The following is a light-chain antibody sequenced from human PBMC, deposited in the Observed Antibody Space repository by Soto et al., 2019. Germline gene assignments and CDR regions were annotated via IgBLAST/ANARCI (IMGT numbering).Light chain of an antibody. CDR2: EDN. J-gene: IGLJ3*02. CDR3: QSYDATNQV. Sequence: NFMLTQPHSVSASPGKTVIISCTRSSGSIASNYVQWYQQRPGSSPTTVIYEDNQRPSGVPDRFSGSIDSSSNSASLTISGLETEDEADYFCQSYDATNQVFGGGSKVPS. V-gene: IGLV6-57*01. CDR1: SGSIASNY.